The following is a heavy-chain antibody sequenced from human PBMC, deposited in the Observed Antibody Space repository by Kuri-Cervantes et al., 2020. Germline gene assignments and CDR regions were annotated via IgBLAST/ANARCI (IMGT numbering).Heavy chain of an antibody. CDR1: GYTFTGYY. CDR3: ARDGSGSFPYGMDV. J-gene: IGHJ6*02. Sequence: ASVKVSCKASGYTFTGYYMHWVRQAPGQGLEWMGWMNPNSGNTGYAQKFQGRVTMTRNTSISTAYMELSSLRSEDTAVYYCARDGSGSFPYGMDVWGQGTTVTVSS. CDR2: MNPNSGNT. D-gene: IGHD1-26*01. V-gene: IGHV1-8*02.